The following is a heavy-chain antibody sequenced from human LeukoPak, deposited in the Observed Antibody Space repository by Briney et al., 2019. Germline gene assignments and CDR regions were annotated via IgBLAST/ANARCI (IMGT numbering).Heavy chain of an antibody. CDR3: APLHYYDSSGYYSDAFDI. D-gene: IGHD3-22*01. CDR2: FYYSGSI. J-gene: IGHJ3*02. Sequence: SETLSLTCIVSGGSISSTSYYWGWIRQSPGKGLEWIGSFYYSGSIFDNRSLRSGVTISIDMSKNQFLLKLSSVTAADTAVYYCAPLHYYDSSGYYSDAFDIWGQGTMVTVSS. V-gene: IGHV4-39*07. CDR1: GGSISSTSYY.